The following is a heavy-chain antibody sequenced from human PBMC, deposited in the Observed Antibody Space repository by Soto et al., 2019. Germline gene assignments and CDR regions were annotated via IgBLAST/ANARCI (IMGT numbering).Heavy chain of an antibody. J-gene: IGHJ3*02. Sequence: EVQLVESGGGLVKPGGSLRLSCAASGFTIGAYSVNWVRQAPGKGLEWVSSISSSSSYIYYADSLKGRFTISRDNAKNSVYLQMISLRAEDTAVYYCARVSGCSSTTCLYHAFDIWGQGTMVTVSS. D-gene: IGHD2-2*01. CDR2: ISSSSSYI. CDR3: ARVSGCSSTTCLYHAFDI. CDR1: GFTIGAYS. V-gene: IGHV3-21*01.